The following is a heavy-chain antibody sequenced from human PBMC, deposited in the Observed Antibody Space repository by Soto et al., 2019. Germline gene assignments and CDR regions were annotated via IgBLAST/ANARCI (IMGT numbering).Heavy chain of an antibody. D-gene: IGHD5-18*01. CDR1: GYTFYSHS. J-gene: IGHJ6*02. CDR2: INGDYGNP. V-gene: IGHV1-18*01. Sequence: QAQLVQSGAEVKKPGASVKVSCKASGYTFYSHSISWVRQAPGQGLEWMGRINGDYGNPQYAQKFRGRVTMTTDTATTTVYMELTKLRSDDTAVYYCARCIQGDYYYGMDVWGQGTTVTVSS. CDR3: ARCIQGDYYYGMDV.